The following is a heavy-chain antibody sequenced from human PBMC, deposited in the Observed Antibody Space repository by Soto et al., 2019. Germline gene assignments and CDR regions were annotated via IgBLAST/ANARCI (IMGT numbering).Heavy chain of an antibody. CDR3: ARHVCPYNNCKFFDY. D-gene: IGHD1-1*01. CDR1: GGSFSSSSHS. J-gene: IGHJ4*02. Sequence: QLQLQESGPGLVKPSETLSLTCTVSGGSFSSSSHSWGWTRQPPGKGLEWIGSSYYSGTTYHNPSSKSRVTIYVDTSKIQFSLKLSSVTAADTAVYRCARHVCPYNNCKFFDYWGQGTLVPVYS. CDR2: SYYSGTT. V-gene: IGHV4-39*01.